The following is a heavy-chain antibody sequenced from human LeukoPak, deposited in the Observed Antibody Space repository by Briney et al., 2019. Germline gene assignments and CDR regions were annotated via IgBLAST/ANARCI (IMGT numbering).Heavy chain of an antibody. CDR1: GFTFSSYQ. CDR3: ATGGYDSSG. V-gene: IGHV3-74*01. Sequence: PGGSLRLSCAGSGFTFSSYQMHWVRQPPGKGLVWVSRINSAGSSTLYADSVKGRFTISRDNAKNTLYLHMNSLRAEDTAVYYCATGGYDSSGWGQGTLVTVSS. CDR2: INSAGSST. J-gene: IGHJ4*02. D-gene: IGHD3-22*01.